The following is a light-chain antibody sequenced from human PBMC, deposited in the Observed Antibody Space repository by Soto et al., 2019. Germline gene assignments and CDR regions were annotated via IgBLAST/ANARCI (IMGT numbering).Light chain of an antibody. J-gene: IGLJ1*01. CDR1: SSDVGSFNY. V-gene: IGLV2-14*01. CDR2: EVT. Sequence: QSALTQPASVSGSPGQPTTISCTATSSDVGSFNYVSWYQHHPGKAPKLMIYEVTSRPSGVSNRFSGSKSGNTASLTISGPQAEDEADYYCVSYATSTTLYVFGSGTKVTVL. CDR3: VSYATSTTLYV.